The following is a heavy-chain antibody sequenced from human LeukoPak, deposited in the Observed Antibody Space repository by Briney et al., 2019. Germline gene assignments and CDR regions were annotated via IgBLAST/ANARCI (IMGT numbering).Heavy chain of an antibody. D-gene: IGHD2-15*01. V-gene: IGHV1-46*01. CDR2: INPSGGST. Sequence: ASVKVSCKASGYTFTSYGISWVRQAPGQGLEWMGIINPSGGSTSYAQKFQGRVTMTRDTSTSTVYMELSSLRSEDTAVYYCARTYCSGGSCQRADAFDIWGQGTMVTVSS. CDR3: ARTYCSGGSCQRADAFDI. J-gene: IGHJ3*02. CDR1: GYTFTSYG.